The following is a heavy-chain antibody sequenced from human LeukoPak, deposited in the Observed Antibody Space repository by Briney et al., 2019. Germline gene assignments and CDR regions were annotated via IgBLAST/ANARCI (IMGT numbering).Heavy chain of an antibody. J-gene: IGHJ4*02. CDR1: GGSFSNYV. Sequence: SVKVSCKASGGSFSNYVFSWVRQAPGQGLEWMGRTIPQLGVINHAQQFQGRITFTADTFTADTSTSTVYMELSSLRSEDTAVYYCARDGTLGASDYWGQGTLVTVSS. D-gene: IGHD1-26*01. V-gene: IGHV1-69*04. CDR2: TIPQLGVI. CDR3: ARDGTLGASDY.